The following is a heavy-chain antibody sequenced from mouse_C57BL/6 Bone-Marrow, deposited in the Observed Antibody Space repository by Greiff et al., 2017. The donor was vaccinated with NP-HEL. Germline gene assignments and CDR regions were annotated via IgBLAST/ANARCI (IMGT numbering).Heavy chain of an antibody. Sequence: QVQLQQSGAELARPGASVKLSCKASGYTFTSYGISWVKQRTGQGLEWIGEIYPRSGTTYYNEKLKGKATLTADKSASTAYMELRSLTSEDSAVYFCARDGSSSYYAMDYWGQGTSVTVSS. CDR3: ARDGSSSYYAMDY. CDR1: GYTFTSYG. CDR2: IYPRSGTT. J-gene: IGHJ4*01. V-gene: IGHV1-81*01. D-gene: IGHD1-1*01.